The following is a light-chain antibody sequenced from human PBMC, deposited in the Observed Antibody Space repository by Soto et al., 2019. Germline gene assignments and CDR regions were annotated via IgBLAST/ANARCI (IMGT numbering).Light chain of an antibody. J-gene: IGKJ1*01. V-gene: IGKV3-15*01. CDR2: GAS. CDR3: QKYNTWPLA. Sequence: ESVLTQSQGTLSLSPGERVTLSCRASQTFGRTYLAWYQQKPGQSPRLLIYGASTRATGIPPRFSGSGSGTEFTLTISSLQSEDLAVYYCQKYNTWPLAFGQGTKVEVK. CDR1: QTFGRTY.